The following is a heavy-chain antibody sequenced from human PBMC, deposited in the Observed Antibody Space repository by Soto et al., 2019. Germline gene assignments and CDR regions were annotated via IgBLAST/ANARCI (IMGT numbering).Heavy chain of an antibody. D-gene: IGHD3-16*01. V-gene: IGHV4-34*01. CDR3: ARVPSPFDFYYAMDV. CDR2: INHSGGT. CDR1: GGSFSAYY. J-gene: IGHJ6*02. Sequence: SETLSLTCAVYGGSFSAYYWSWIRQPPGKGLEWIGEINHSGGTSYNPSLKSRVTISVDTSKSQFSMKLNSVTAADTAVYFCARVPSPFDFYYAMDVWGQGTTVTVSS.